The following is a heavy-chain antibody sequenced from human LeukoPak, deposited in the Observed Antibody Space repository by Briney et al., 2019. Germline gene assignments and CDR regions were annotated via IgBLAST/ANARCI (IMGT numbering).Heavy chain of an antibody. CDR3: ARSSNGYYYDSSGYSTFDY. CDR2: IRYDGSNK. Sequence: PGGSLRLSCAASGFTFSSYGMHWVRQAPGKGLEWVAFIRYDGSNKYYADSVKGRFTISRDNSKNTLYLQMNSLRAEDTAVYYCARSSNGYYYDSSGYSTFDYWGQGTRVTVSS. J-gene: IGHJ4*02. D-gene: IGHD3-22*01. CDR1: GFTFSSYG. V-gene: IGHV3-30*02.